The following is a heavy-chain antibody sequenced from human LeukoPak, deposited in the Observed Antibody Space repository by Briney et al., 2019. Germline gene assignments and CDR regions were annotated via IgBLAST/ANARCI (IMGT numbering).Heavy chain of an antibody. D-gene: IGHD3-3*01. CDR3: VRESDVWSGPGIGRPLDV. CDR1: GFTFSNSW. J-gene: IGHJ6*04. V-gene: IGHV3-7*01. Sequence: GGSLRLSCLATGFTFSNSWMTWVRQAPGRGLEWVANIKEDGSDKQYVDSVRGRFTISRDNAKNSVSLQMDGLRAEDTAVYHCVRESDVWSGPGIGRPLDVWGKGTTVTVSS. CDR2: IKEDGSDK.